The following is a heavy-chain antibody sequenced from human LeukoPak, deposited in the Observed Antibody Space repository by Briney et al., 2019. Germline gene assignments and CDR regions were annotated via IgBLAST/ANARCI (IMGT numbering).Heavy chain of an antibody. J-gene: IGHJ3*02. CDR1: GFTFSSYA. CDR3: AKSLTYYYDSSGLDAFGI. CDR2: ISGSGGST. Sequence: PGGSLRLSCAASGFTFSSYAMSWVRQAPGKGLEWVSAISGSGGSTYYADSVKGRFTISRDNSKNTLYLQMNSLRAEDTAVYYCAKSLTYYYDSSGLDAFGIWGQGTMVTVSS. D-gene: IGHD3-22*01. V-gene: IGHV3-23*01.